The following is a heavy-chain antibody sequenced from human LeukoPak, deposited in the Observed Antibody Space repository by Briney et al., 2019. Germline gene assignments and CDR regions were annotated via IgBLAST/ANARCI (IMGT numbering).Heavy chain of an antibody. CDR1: RYTFTSYY. V-gene: IGHV1-46*01. J-gene: IGHJ4*02. CDR2: INPTGGTT. Sequence: ASVNLSFTASRYTFTSYYIHWVRQAPGRGLEWMGVINPTGGTTTYAQKFQGRVTMTRNTSTSTVYMELSSLRSEDTAVYYCTSGSFYLAPFDYWGKGTLVTVSS. CDR3: TSGSFYLAPFDY. D-gene: IGHD1-26*01.